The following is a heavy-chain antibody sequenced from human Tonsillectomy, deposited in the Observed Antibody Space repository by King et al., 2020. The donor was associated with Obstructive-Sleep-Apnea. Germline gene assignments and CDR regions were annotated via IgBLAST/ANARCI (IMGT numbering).Heavy chain of an antibody. D-gene: IGHD3-22*01. J-gene: IGHJ4*02. CDR1: GGSISSGGYY. CDR3: ARDTHYDSSGYYVDY. Sequence: VQLQESGPGLVKPSQTLSLTCTVSGGSISSGGYYWSWIRQHPGKGLEWIGYIYYSGSTYYNPSLKSRVTISVDTSKNQFSLKLSSVTAADTAVYYCARDTHYDSSGYYVDYWGQGTLVTVSS. V-gene: IGHV4-31*03. CDR2: IYYSGST.